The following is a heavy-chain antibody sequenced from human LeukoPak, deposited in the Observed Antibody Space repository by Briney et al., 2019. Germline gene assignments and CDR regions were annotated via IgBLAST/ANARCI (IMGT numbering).Heavy chain of an antibody. Sequence: SETLSLTCTVSGGSINSSSYYWGRIRQPPGKGLEWIGSIYYSGSTYYKPSLKSRVTISVDTSKKQFSLKLSSVTAADTAVYYCARSYYDFWSGYYTRGFGYWGQGTLVTVSS. V-gene: IGHV4-39*01. CDR3: ARSYYDFWSGYYTRGFGY. J-gene: IGHJ4*02. CDR1: GGSINSSSYY. D-gene: IGHD3-3*01. CDR2: IYYSGST.